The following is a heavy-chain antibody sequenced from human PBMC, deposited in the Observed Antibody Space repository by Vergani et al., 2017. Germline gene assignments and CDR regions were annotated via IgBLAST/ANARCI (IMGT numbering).Heavy chain of an antibody. Sequence: EVLLVESGGDLVQPGGSLRLSCEASGFIFSTFAMSWVRQAPGKGLEWVSGISASGAPTYYADSVKGRVTISRDNTNNSLFLQLRSLRAEDAAVYYCARDCTSGGCPDNYGMDVWGQGATVTVSS. J-gene: IGHJ6*02. CDR1: GFIFSTFA. CDR2: ISASGAPT. V-gene: IGHV3-23*04. CDR3: ARDCTSGGCPDNYGMDV. D-gene: IGHD2-8*01.